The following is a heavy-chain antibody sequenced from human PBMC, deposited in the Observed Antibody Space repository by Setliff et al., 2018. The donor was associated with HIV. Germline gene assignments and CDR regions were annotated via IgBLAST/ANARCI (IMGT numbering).Heavy chain of an antibody. J-gene: IGHJ4*02. Sequence: GGSLRLSCAASGFTFEDYGMHWVRQAPGKGLEWVSGISWDSGSVGYADSVRGRFTISRDNAKKSLYLRMNSLRAEDTAVYYCARDALNNKVADYWGQGTLVTVSS. V-gene: IGHV3-9*01. CDR3: ARDALNNKVADY. CDR2: ISWDSGSV. CDR1: GFTFEDYG. D-gene: IGHD5-12*01.